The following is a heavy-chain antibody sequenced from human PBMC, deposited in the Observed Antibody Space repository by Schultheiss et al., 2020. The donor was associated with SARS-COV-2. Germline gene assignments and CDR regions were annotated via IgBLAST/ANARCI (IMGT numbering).Heavy chain of an antibody. Sequence: GGSLRLSCAASGFTVSSNYMSWVRQAPGKGLEWVSSISSSSSYIYYADSVKGRFTISRDNSKNTLYLQMNSLRAEDTAVYYCAKDESGYYYYMDVWGKGTTVTVS. D-gene: IGHD3-10*01. CDR3: AKDESGYYYYMDV. CDR2: ISSSSSYI. V-gene: IGHV3-21*04. J-gene: IGHJ6*03. CDR1: GFTVSSNY.